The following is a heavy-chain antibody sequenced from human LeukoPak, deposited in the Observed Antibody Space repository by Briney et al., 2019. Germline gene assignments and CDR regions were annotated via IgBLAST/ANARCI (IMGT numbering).Heavy chain of an antibody. J-gene: IGHJ4*02. CDR2: IYPCDSDT. V-gene: IGHV5-51*01. Sequence: GESPKTSCKGSGYSFTSYWNGWVRQMPGKGLEGMGIIYPCDSDTRYSPSFQGQVNISADKSINTAYLQWKSLKASDTAMYYCARQMAIAVAGTNDYWGQGTLVPVSS. D-gene: IGHD6-19*01. CDR1: GYSFTSYW. CDR3: ARQMAIAVAGTNDY.